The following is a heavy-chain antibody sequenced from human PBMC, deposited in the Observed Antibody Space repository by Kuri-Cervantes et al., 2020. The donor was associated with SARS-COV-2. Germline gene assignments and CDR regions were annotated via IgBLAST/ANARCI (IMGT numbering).Heavy chain of an antibody. J-gene: IGHJ6*02. V-gene: IGHV3-13*04. Sequence: GGSLRLYSAASGFTFSSYDMRWVRQATGKGLEWVSAIGTAGDTYYPGSVKGRFTISRENAKNSLYLQMNSLRAGDTAVYYCARVPSITMVRGANSYGMDVWGQGTTVTVSS. CDR3: ARVPSITMVRGANSYGMDV. D-gene: IGHD3-10*01. CDR1: GFTFSSYD. CDR2: IGTAGDT.